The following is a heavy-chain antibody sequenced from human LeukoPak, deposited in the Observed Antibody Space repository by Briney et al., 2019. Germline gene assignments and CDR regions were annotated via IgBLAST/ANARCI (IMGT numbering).Heavy chain of an antibody. CDR1: GGTFSSYA. D-gene: IGHD2-15*01. V-gene: IGHV1-69*13. J-gene: IGHJ4*02. Sequence: SVKVSCKASGGTFSSYAISWVRQAPGQGLEWMGGIIPIFGTANYAQKFQGRVTNTADESTSTAYMELSSLRSEDTAVYYCARGPGCSGGSCPFNYWGQGTLVTVSS. CDR3: ARGPGCSGGSCPFNY. CDR2: IIPIFGTA.